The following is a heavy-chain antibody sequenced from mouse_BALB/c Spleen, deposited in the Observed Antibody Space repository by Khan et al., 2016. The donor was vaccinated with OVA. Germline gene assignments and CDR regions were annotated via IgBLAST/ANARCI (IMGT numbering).Heavy chain of an antibody. CDR1: GYTFINYW. D-gene: IGHD1-1*01. CDR2: INPSTAYT. J-gene: IGHJ2*01. CDR3: ARRGLRWDFDY. V-gene: IGHV1-7*01. Sequence: VQLQQSGAELAKPGASVKMSCKASGYTFINYWILWVKQRPGQGLEWIGYINPSTAYTEYNQNFKDKSTLTADKSSSTAYMQQSSLTYEDSAVYYCARRGLRWDFDYWGQGTTRTVSS.